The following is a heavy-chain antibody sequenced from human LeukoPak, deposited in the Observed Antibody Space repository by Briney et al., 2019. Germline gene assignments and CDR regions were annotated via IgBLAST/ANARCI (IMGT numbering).Heavy chain of an antibody. D-gene: IGHD4-17*01. J-gene: IGHJ4*02. CDR1: GGSFSGYY. V-gene: IGHV4-34*01. CDR3: ARDTGGTPETTRALNY. CDR2: INHSGST. Sequence: SETLSLTCAVYGGSFSGYYWSWLRQPPGKGLEWIGEINHSGSTNYNPSLKSRVTISVDTSKNQFSLKLSSVTAADTAVYYCARDTGGTPETTRALNYWGQGTLVTVSS.